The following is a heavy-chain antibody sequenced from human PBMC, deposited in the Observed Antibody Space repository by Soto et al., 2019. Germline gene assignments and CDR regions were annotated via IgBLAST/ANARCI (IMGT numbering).Heavy chain of an antibody. D-gene: IGHD2-15*01. CDR3: ARVRYCSDNSCYSWFDY. Sequence: GGSLRLSCVASGFTFSNYWVHWVRQAPGKRLEWVSRISSDGSSTTYADSVKGRFTISRDNAESSLHLQMNSLRAEDTAVYYCARVRYCSDNSCYSWFDYWGQGTLVTVSS. CDR2: ISSDGSST. CDR1: GFTFSNYW. J-gene: IGHJ4*02. V-gene: IGHV3-74*01.